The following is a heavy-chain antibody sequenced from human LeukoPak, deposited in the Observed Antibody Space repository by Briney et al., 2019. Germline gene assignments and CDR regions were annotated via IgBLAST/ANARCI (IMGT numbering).Heavy chain of an antibody. D-gene: IGHD4-11*01. V-gene: IGHV4-39*01. CDR1: GGSISSSSYY. CDR2: IYYSGST. CDR3: ARWDSTVTTGLDY. J-gene: IGHJ4*02. Sequence: PSETLSLTCTVSGGSISSSSYYWGWIRQPPGKGLEWIGSIYYSGSTYYNPSLKSRVTISVDTSKNQFSLKLSSVTAADTAVYYCARWDSTVTTGLDYWGQGTLVTVSS.